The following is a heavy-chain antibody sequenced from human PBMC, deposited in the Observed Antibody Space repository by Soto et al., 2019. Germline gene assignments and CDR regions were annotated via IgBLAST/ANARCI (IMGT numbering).Heavy chain of an antibody. J-gene: IGHJ4*02. V-gene: IGHV2-5*02. CDR3: VYSPGYSYASY. D-gene: IGHD5-18*01. Sequence: QITLKESGPTLVKPTQTLTLTCTFSGFSLSTSGVGVGWIRQPPGKALEWLALIYWDNDKRYSPSLNMSRLTITKDTYKNQVVLTMTNMDPVDTATYYCVYSPGYSYASYWGQGALVTVSS. CDR2: IYWDNDK. CDR1: GFSLSTSGVG.